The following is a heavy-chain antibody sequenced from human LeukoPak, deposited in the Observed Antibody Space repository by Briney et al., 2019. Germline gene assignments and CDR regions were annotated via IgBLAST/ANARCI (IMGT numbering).Heavy chain of an antibody. Sequence: GRSLRLSCAASGFTFSSFSMHWVRQAPGKGQEWVAVISYDGSNKYYADSVKGRFTISRDNSKNTLYLQMNSLRAEDTAVYYCAKGRAAFFDYWGQGTLVTVSS. CDR1: GFTFSSFS. D-gene: IGHD6-25*01. CDR2: ISYDGSNK. J-gene: IGHJ4*02. V-gene: IGHV3-30*18. CDR3: AKGRAAFFDY.